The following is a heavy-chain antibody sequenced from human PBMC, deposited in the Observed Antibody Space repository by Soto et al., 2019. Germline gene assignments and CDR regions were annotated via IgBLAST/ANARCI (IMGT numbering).Heavy chain of an antibody. CDR3: AIHTFGVLRRFDY. CDR1: GFTFSSYA. CDR2: ISGSGGST. D-gene: IGHD3-3*01. J-gene: IGHJ4*02. Sequence: GGSLRLSCAASGFTFSSYAMSWVRQAPGKGLEWVSAISGSGGSTYYADSVKGRFTISRDNSKNTLYLQMNSLRDEDTAVYYCAIHTFGVLRRFDYWGQGTLVTVSS. V-gene: IGHV3-23*01.